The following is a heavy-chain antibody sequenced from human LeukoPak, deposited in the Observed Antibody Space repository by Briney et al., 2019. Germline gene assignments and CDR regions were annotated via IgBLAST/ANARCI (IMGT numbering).Heavy chain of an antibody. D-gene: IGHD1-26*01. CDR1: GSTFSTYP. Sequence: PGESLRLSCTASGSTFSTYPMTWVRQAPGQGLEWVSAISGNSVTIYYADSVKGQFTISRDNSKNTLYLQMYSLRAEDTAVYYCAKILSGTYSFDLWGQGTLVTVSS. J-gene: IGHJ4*02. CDR2: ISGNSVTI. CDR3: AKILSGTYSFDL. V-gene: IGHV3-23*01.